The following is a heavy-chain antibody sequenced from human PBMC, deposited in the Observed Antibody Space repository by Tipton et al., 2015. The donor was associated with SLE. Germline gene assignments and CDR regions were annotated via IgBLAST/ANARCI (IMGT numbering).Heavy chain of an antibody. J-gene: IGHJ2*01. CDR1: GGSISSYY. Sequence: LRLSCTVSGGSISSYYWSWIRQPPGKGLEWIGYIYYSGSTNYNPSLKSRVTISVDTSKNQFSLKLSPVTAADTAVYYCARERLGYFDLWGRGTLVSVSS. CDR3: ARERLGYFDL. V-gene: IGHV4-59*01. D-gene: IGHD3-9*01. CDR2: IYYSGST.